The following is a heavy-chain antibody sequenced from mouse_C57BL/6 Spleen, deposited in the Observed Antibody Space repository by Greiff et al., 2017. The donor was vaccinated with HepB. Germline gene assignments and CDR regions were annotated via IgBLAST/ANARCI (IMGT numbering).Heavy chain of an antibody. CDR2: ISSGGSYT. J-gene: IGHJ2*01. CDR3: ARPYDYDDGYYFDY. Sequence: EVMLVESGGDLVKPGGSLKLSCAASGFTFSSYGMSWVRQTPDKRLEWVATISSGGSYTYYPDSVKGRFTISRDNAKNTLYLQMSSLKSEDTAMYYCARPYDYDDGYYFDYWGQGTTLTVSS. CDR1: GFTFSSYG. D-gene: IGHD2-4*01. V-gene: IGHV5-6*01.